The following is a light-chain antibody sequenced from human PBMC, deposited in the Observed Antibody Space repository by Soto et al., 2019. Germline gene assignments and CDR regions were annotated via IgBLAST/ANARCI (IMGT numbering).Light chain of an antibody. V-gene: IGKV1-5*01. Sequence: IPMTQSPSTLSASVGDGVTITCRASQNLSVWLAWYQQRPGKAPKFLIYDASSLETGVPSRFSGSGSGTEFTLTIRSLQPDDFATYYCQQYDSSSPTFGQGTKLEIK. J-gene: IGKJ2*01. CDR2: DAS. CDR1: QNLSVW. CDR3: QQYDSSSPT.